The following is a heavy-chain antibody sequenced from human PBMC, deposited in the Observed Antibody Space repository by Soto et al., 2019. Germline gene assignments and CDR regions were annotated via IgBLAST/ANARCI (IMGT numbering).Heavy chain of an antibody. J-gene: IGHJ6*02. V-gene: IGHV1-46*04. CDR2: INPNSGAT. CDR1: GDTFTTNY. Sequence: QEQLVQSGAEAKEPGASLKVSCKASGDTFTTNYIHWVRQAPGQGLEWMGRINPNSGATLYAQKLQGRLTLTTDTSTSTVYMDLNRLKSEDSAVYYCASRVLCDMDVWGQGTTVTVS. D-gene: IGHD2-21*01. CDR3: ASRVLCDMDV.